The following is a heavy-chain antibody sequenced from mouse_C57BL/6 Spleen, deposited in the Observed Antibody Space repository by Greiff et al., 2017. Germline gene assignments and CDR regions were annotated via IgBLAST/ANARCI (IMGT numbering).Heavy chain of an antibody. J-gene: IGHJ2*01. CDR3: ASPNTSITTVVGYYFDY. V-gene: IGHV1-64*01. D-gene: IGHD1-1*01. CDR2: IHPNSGST. CDR1: GYTFTSYW. Sequence: QVQLKQPGAELVKPGASVKLSCKASGYTFTSYWMHWVKQRPGQGLEWIGMIHPNSGSTNYNEKFKSKATLTVDKSSSTAYMQLSSLTSEDSAVYYCASPNTSITTVVGYYFDYWGQGTTLTVSS.